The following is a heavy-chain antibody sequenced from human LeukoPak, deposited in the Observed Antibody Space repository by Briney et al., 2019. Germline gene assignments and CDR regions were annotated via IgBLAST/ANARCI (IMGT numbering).Heavy chain of an antibody. CDR2: ISSSSSYI. Sequence: PGGSLRLSCAASGFTFSSYSMSWVRQAPGKGLGWVSSISSSSSYIYYADSVKGRFTISTDNAKNSLYLQINSLRAEDTAVYYCASGFHSSSSLGYWGQGTLVTVSS. D-gene: IGHD6-6*01. J-gene: IGHJ4*02. CDR1: GFTFSSYS. V-gene: IGHV3-21*01. CDR3: ASGFHSSSSLGY.